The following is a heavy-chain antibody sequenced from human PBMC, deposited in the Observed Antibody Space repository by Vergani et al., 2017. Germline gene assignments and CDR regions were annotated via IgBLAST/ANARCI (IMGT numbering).Heavy chain of an antibody. J-gene: IGHJ4*02. CDR1: GFTFSSYG. CDR3: AKFDDSSLVRAGEGY. V-gene: IGHV3-30*18. D-gene: IGHD3-22*01. Sequence: QVQLVESGGGVVQPGRSLRLSCAASGFTFSSYGMHWVRQAPGKGLEWVAVISYDGSNKYNADSVKGRFTISRENSKSTLYLQMNSLRAEDTAVYYCAKFDDSSLVRAGEGYWGQGTLVTVSS. CDR2: ISYDGSNK.